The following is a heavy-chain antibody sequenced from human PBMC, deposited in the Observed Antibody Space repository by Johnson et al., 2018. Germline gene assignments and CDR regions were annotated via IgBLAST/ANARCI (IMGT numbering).Heavy chain of an antibody. CDR1: GFTVSTNQ. CDR3: ARGSSADNYYHSYYMDV. V-gene: IGHV3-66*02. CDR2: IYSGGTT. Sequence: VQLQESGGGLVRPGGSLRLSCAASGFTVSTNQMNWVRQAPGKGLEWVSLIYSGGTTFYADSVKGRFTISRDNSKDILYLQMNSRRVEDTAVYYCARGSSADNYYHSYYMDVWGKGTTVTVSS. J-gene: IGHJ6*03. D-gene: IGHD3-22*01.